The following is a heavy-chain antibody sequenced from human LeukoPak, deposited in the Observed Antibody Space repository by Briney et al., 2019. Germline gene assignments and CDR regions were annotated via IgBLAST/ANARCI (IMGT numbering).Heavy chain of an antibody. J-gene: IGHJ4*02. CDR1: GDSISSYY. CDR3: AGSFCSSISCSSLDY. V-gene: IGHV4-4*09. D-gene: IGHD2-2*01. Sequence: SETLSLTCTVSGDSISSYYWTWIRQPPGKGLEWIGYIYTSGSTNYNPSLRSRVTFSMDTSKSQFSLRLNSVTAADTAVYYCAGSFCSSISCSSLDYWGQGALVTVSS. CDR2: IYTSGST.